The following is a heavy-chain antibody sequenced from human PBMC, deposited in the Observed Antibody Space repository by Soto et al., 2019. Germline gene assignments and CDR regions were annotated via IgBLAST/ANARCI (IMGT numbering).Heavy chain of an antibody. CDR2: ISAYNGNT. CDR1: GYTFTSYV. Sequence: QVQLVQSGAEVKKPGASVKVSCKASGYTFTSYVISWVRQAPGQGLEWMGGISAYNGNTTYAQKLQGRVTMTTDTSTSTAYMELRSLRSDDTAVYYCVVAAQPYYFDYWGQGTLVTVSS. CDR3: VVAAQPYYFDY. V-gene: IGHV1-18*01. D-gene: IGHD2-15*01. J-gene: IGHJ4*02.